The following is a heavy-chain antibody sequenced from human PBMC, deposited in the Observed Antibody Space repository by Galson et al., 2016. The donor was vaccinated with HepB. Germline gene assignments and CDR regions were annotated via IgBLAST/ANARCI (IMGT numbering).Heavy chain of an antibody. Sequence: SLRLSCAASGFALGGYAMSWVRQAPGKGLEWVSGISGSGGSTYYADSVKGRFSCSRDNLKNTVDPQMNSLRAEDTAVYYCAKGFGATYYDILTGNDGWGQGTLVTVSS. CDR3: AKGFGATYYDILTGNDG. D-gene: IGHD3-9*01. J-gene: IGHJ4*02. CDR2: ISGSGGST. CDR1: GFALGGYA. V-gene: IGHV3-23*01.